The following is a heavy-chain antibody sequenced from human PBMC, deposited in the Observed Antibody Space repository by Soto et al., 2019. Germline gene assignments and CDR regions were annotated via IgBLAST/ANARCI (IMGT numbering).Heavy chain of an antibody. CDR3: ARGRGDFHY. D-gene: IGHD3-16*01. CDR2: SNPADSDI. Sequence: PGESLKISFTGSGYIFITHWIAWVRQMPGEGLEWMWISNPADSDIGDSPSFQGQVTISVDNSINTAYLQCSSLKAADPAVYYCARGRGDFHYSGQGTLVTVSS. V-gene: IGHV5-51*01. J-gene: IGHJ4*02. CDR1: GYIFITHW.